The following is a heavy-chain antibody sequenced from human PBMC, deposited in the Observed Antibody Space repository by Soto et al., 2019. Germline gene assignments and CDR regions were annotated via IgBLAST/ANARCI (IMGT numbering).Heavy chain of an antibody. D-gene: IGHD3-16*01. J-gene: IGHJ5*02. Sequence: QVQLVQSGAEMKKPGASVKVSCKASGYTFTNYGISWVRQAPGQGLEWMGWISDFEGHVNYAQKFPGRVTFTIDTSTSTAYMALRSLTSDDAAIYYCARDCDRWGEDWFDPWGQGTLVTVSS. V-gene: IGHV1-18*01. CDR3: ARDCDRWGEDWFDP. CDR2: ISDFEGHV. CDR1: GYTFTNYG.